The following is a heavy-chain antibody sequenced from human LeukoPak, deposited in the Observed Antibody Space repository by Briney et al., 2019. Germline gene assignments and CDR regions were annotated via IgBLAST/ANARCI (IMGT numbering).Heavy chain of an antibody. J-gene: IGHJ4*02. Sequence: GGSLRLSCAASGFTFSTYEMNWVRQAPGKGLVRVSSISSSGGTTYYADSVKGRFTISRDNSKNTQSVLMNSLRAEDTAVYYCAFYGSGGVYWGQGTLVTVSS. V-gene: IGHV3-23*01. CDR2: ISSSGGTT. CDR3: AFYGSGGVY. D-gene: IGHD3-10*01. CDR1: GFTFSTYE.